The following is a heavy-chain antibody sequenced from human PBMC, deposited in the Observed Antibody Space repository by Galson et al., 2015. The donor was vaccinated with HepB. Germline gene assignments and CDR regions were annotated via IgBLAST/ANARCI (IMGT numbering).Heavy chain of an antibody. CDR3: ARLPTAPSGIQLWFSPWFDP. CDR1: GYSFTNYW. Sequence: QSGAEVKKPGESLRISCKGSGYSFTNYWIGWVRQMPGKGLELMGIIYPDDSDTRYSPSFQGQVTISADKSISTAHLQWSSLKASDTAMYYCARLPTAPSGIQLWFSPWFDPWGQGTLVTVSS. V-gene: IGHV5-51*01. D-gene: IGHD5-18*01. J-gene: IGHJ5*02. CDR2: IYPDDSDT.